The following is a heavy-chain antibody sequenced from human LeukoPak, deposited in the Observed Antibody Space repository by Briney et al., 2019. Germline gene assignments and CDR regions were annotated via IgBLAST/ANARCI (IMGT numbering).Heavy chain of an antibody. V-gene: IGHV3-48*03. CDR3: ARDYGGSSPFDY. Sequence: GGSLRLSCAASGFTFSSYEMHWVRQAPGKGLEWVSYISSSDDTIYYADSVKGRFTISRDNAKTSLYLQMNSLSAEDTAVYYCARDYGGSSPFDYWGQGTLVTVSS. J-gene: IGHJ4*02. CDR1: GFTFSSYE. D-gene: IGHD4-23*01. CDR2: ISSSDDTI.